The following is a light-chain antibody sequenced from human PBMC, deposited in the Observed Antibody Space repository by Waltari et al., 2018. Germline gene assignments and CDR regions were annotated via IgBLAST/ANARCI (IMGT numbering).Light chain of an antibody. J-gene: IGKJ4*01. Sequence: DIQMIQSPSTLSASVGDRVTITCRASQSINNRLAWYQQKPGKAPNLLIYKASTLETGVPSRFSGSGSGTEFTLTISSLQPDDFATYYCQQYNSNSLLTFGGGTKVEIK. CDR2: KAS. V-gene: IGKV1-5*03. CDR1: QSINNR. CDR3: QQYNSNSLLT.